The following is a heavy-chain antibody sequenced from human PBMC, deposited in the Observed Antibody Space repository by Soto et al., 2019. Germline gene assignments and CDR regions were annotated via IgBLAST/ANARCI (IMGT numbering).Heavy chain of an antibody. CDR1: GFTFSRYW. J-gene: IGHJ4*02. CDR3: ARETRHCTTTSCHIVY. D-gene: IGHD2-2*02. CDR2: IHGDGNST. Sequence: GRSLRLSCTTSGFTFSRYWMHWVRQAPGKGLVWVSRIHGDGNSTAYAGSVKGRFTISRDNAKKTVFLQMNSLRAEDTAVYYCARETRHCTTTSCHIVYWGQGTLVTVSS. V-gene: IGHV3-74*01.